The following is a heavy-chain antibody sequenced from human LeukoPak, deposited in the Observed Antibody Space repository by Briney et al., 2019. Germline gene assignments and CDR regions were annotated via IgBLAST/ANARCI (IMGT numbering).Heavy chain of an antibody. Sequence: PGGSPRLSCAASGFTFSNDAMSCVRHAPGKGLEWVSAISGSGDGTYYADSVKGRFTISRGNSNNTLYLQMNSLRAEDTAVYYCAKSGLGVKGWFDPWGQGTLVTVSS. CDR2: ISGSGDGT. J-gene: IGHJ5*02. CDR1: GFTFSNDA. CDR3: AKSGLGVKGWFDP. D-gene: IGHD2-15*01. V-gene: IGHV3-23*01.